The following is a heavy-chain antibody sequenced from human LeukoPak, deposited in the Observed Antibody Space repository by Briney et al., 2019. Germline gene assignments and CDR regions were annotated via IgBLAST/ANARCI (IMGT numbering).Heavy chain of an antibody. J-gene: IGHJ5*02. V-gene: IGHV4-59*11. CDR2: IYYSGST. Sequence: SETLSLTCTVSGGSISSHYWSWIRQPPGKGLEWIGYIYYSGSTNYNPSLKSRVTISVDTSKNQFSLKLSSVTAADTAVYYCAREVVFSSDVVIDWFDPWGQGTLVTVSS. CDR1: GGSISSHY. D-gene: IGHD6-13*01. CDR3: AREVVFSSDVVIDWFDP.